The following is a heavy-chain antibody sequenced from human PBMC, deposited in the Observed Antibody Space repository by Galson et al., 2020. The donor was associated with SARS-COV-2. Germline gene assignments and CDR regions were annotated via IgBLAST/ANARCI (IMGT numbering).Heavy chain of an antibody. J-gene: IGHJ6*03. D-gene: IGHD2-21*02. CDR2: IYYSGNT. CDR3: VRDDFPTRNYYYMDV. CDR1: DGSIRSYY. Sequence: SETLSLTCNVSDGSIRSYYWSWLRQPPGKGLEWIGYIYYSGNTNYNPSLKSRVTMSIDTSKNQFSLKLNSVTAADTAVYYCVRDDFPTRNYYYMDVWGKGTTVTVSS. V-gene: IGHV4-59*01.